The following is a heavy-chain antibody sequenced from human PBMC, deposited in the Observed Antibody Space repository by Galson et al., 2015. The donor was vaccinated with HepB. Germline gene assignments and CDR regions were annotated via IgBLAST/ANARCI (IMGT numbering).Heavy chain of an antibody. J-gene: IGHJ4*02. CDR1: GITFSTYV. CDR2: IVGSGEST. Sequence: SLRLSCAAPGITFSTYVMSWVRQAPGKGLEWVSSIVGSGESTFYADSVKGRFSISRDNSKNTLSLQMSSLRAEDTAVYYCARGTPYNFDTSGYFPLYYLDYWGQGTLVTVSS. CDR3: ARGTPYNFDTSGYFPLYYLDY. D-gene: IGHD3-22*01. V-gene: IGHV3-23*01.